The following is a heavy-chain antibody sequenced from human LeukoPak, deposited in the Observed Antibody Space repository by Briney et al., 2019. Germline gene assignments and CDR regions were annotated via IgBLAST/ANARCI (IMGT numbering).Heavy chain of an antibody. D-gene: IGHD2-21*02. J-gene: IGHJ4*02. V-gene: IGHV3-23*01. CDR1: GFTFNIYA. CDR3: AKDAAMTTIYYFDY. CDR2: ITDSGDVT. Sequence: GGSLRLSCAASGFTFNIYAMSWVRQAPGKGLEWVSAITDSGDVTYYADSVKGRFIVSRDNSKNTLSLQMNSLRNEDTAVYYCAKDAAMTTIYYFDYWGQGTLVTVSP.